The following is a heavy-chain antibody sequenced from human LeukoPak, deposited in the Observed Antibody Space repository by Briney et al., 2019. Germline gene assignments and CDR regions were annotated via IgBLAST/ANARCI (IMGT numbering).Heavy chain of an antibody. CDR2: IFHTGST. J-gene: IGHJ2*01. CDR3: ARVYYSSSYDYWYFDL. V-gene: IGHV4-38-2*02. Sequence: SETLSLTCTVSGYSISSGYYWAWIRQPPGKGLEWIGSIFHTGSTYYNPSLKSRVTISVDTSKNQFSLKLSSVTAADTAVYYCARVYYSSSYDYWYFDLWGRGTLVTVSS. CDR1: GYSISSGYY. D-gene: IGHD6-13*01.